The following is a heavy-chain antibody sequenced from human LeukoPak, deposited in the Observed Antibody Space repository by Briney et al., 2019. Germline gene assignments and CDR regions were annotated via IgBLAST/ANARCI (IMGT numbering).Heavy chain of an antibody. J-gene: IGHJ4*02. Sequence: SETLSLTCTVSGGSISSGYHYWGWIRQPPGKGLEWIGSIYESGRTHYNPSLRSRITISVDTSKNQFSLELSSVTAADTAVYYCARGDSSSWSLFDYWGQGTLVTVSS. CDR1: GGSISSGYHY. CDR3: ARGDSSSWSLFDY. D-gene: IGHD6-13*01. V-gene: IGHV4-39*01. CDR2: IYESGRT.